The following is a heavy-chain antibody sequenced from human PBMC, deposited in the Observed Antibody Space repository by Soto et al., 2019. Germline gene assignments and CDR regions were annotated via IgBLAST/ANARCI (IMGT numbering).Heavy chain of an antibody. D-gene: IGHD3-3*01. CDR3: AAACITIFGVVMIGFDP. V-gene: IGHV1-58*01. CDR2: IVVGSGNT. Sequence: QMQLVQSGPEGKKSGTSVKVSCKASGFTFTSSAAQWVRQARGQRLEWIGWIVVGSGNTNYAQKFQERVPITRDMSTSTAYMELSSLRSEDTAVYYCAAACITIFGVVMIGFDPWGQGTLVTVSS. CDR1: GFTFTSSA. J-gene: IGHJ5*02.